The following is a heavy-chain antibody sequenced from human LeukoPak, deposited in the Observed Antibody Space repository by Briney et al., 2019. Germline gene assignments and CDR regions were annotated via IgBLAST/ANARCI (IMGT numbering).Heavy chain of an antibody. Sequence: ASVKVSCKASGYTLTGYYMHWVRQAPGQGLEWMGWINPNSGGTNYAQKFQGRVTMTRDTSISTAYMELSRLRSDDTAVYYCARDFANYGGKADYWGQGTLVTVSS. D-gene: IGHD4-23*01. J-gene: IGHJ4*02. V-gene: IGHV1-2*02. CDR1: GYTLTGYY. CDR3: ARDFANYGGKADY. CDR2: INPNSGGT.